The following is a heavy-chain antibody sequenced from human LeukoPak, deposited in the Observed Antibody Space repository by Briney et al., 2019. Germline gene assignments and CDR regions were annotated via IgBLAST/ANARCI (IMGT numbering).Heavy chain of an antibody. CDR1: GFTLSSYA. D-gene: IGHD3-10*01. V-gene: IGHV3-23*01. J-gene: IGHJ4*02. Sequence: GGSLRLSCAASGFTLSSYAMSWVRQAPGKGLEWVSAISVSGNTYHADSVKGRFTISRDSSKSTLYIQMNSLRAEDTAVYYCARAKPKNMVRGLIMRRESRYYFDYWGQGTLVTVSS. CDR2: ISVSGNT. CDR3: ARAKPKNMVRGLIMRRESRYYFDY.